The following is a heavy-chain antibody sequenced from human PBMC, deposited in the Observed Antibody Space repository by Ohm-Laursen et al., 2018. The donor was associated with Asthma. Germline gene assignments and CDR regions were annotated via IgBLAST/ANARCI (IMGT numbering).Heavy chain of an antibody. Sequence: SLRLSCAASGFTFSSYAMSWVRQAPGKGLEWVSVIYSGGSTYYADSVKGRFTISRDNSKNTLYLLLNSLRADDTAVYYCATWTGNYPLDVWGQGTKVTVSS. D-gene: IGHD3/OR15-3a*01. CDR1: GFTFSSYA. J-gene: IGHJ6*02. V-gene: IGHV3-23*03. CDR2: IYSGGST. CDR3: ATWTGNYPLDV.